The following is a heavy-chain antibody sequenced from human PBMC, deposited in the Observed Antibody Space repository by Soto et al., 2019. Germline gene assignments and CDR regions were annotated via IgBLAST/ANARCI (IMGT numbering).Heavy chain of an antibody. D-gene: IGHD6-19*01. V-gene: IGHV4-59*08. CDR3: ARNGDSSGWYPPWFDP. CDR2: IYYSGST. Sequence: SETLSLTCTVSGGSISSYYWSWIRQPPGKGLEWIGYIYYSGSTNYNPSLKSRVTISVDTSKNQFSLKLSSVTAADTAVYYCARNGDSSGWYPPWFDPWGQGTLVTVSS. J-gene: IGHJ5*02. CDR1: GGSISSYY.